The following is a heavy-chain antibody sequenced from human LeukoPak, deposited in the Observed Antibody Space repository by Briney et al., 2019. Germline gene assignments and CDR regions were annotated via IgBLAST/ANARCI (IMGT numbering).Heavy chain of an antibody. CDR3: ARDGETSNWGVLF. Sequence: PGGSLRLSCAASGFTFSSYEMNWVRQAPGKGLEWVSYISSGSTIYYADSVKGRFTISRDNAKNSLYLQMNSLRAEDTAAYYCARDGETSNWGVLFWGQGTLVTVSS. V-gene: IGHV3-48*03. CDR1: GFTFSSYE. CDR2: ISSGSTI. J-gene: IGHJ4*02. D-gene: IGHD7-27*01.